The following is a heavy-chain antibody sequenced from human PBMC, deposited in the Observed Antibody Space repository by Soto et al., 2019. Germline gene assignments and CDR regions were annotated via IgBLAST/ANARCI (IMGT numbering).Heavy chain of an antibody. CDR3: TPSMMHGHYYYYGMDV. Sequence: GGSLRLSCAASGFTFAHYAMHWVRHSPGKGLEWVAFMSHDENRKLYSDSVKGRFTISRDNSKSTLYLQMNSLKTEDTAVYYCTPSMMHGHYYYYGMDVWGQGTTVTVSS. V-gene: IGHV3-30*03. CDR2: MSHDENRK. D-gene: IGHD3-16*01. CDR1: GFTFAHYA. J-gene: IGHJ6*02.